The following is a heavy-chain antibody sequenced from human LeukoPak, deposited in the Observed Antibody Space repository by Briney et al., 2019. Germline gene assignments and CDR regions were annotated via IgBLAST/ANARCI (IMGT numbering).Heavy chain of an antibody. J-gene: IGHJ4*02. CDR3: TTELVWFGVLAH. V-gene: IGHV3-15*01. CDR2: IKSKTDGGTT. D-gene: IGHD3-10*01. Sequence: GGSLRLSCAGSGFTFNNAWMTWVRQAPGKGLEWVGRIKSKTDGGTTDYAAPVKDRFTISRDDSKSTLYLQMNSLQTEDTGVYYCTTELVWFGVLAHWGQGTLATVSS. CDR1: GFTFNNAW.